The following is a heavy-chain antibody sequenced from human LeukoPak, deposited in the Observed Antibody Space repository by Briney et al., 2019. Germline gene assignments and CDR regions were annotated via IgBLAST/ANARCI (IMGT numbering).Heavy chain of an antibody. J-gene: IGHJ4*02. CDR2: IYSGGST. CDR1: EFTVSSNY. CDR3: ARGIVVVPAY. D-gene: IGHD2-2*01. Sequence: GGSLRLSCAASEFTVSSNYMSWVRQAPGKGLEWVSVIYSGGSTYYADSVKGRFTISRDNSKNTLYLQMNSLRAEDTAVYYCARGIVVVPAYWGQGTLVTVSS. V-gene: IGHV3-53*01.